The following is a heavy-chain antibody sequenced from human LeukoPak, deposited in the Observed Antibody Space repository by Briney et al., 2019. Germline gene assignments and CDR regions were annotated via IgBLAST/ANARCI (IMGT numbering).Heavy chain of an antibody. CDR2: ISWNSGSI. Sequence: GRSLRLSCAASGFTFDDYAMHWVRQAPGKGLEWVSGISWNSGSIGYADSVKGRFTISRDNAKNSLYLQMNSLRAEDTAVYYCAREASGRGHPTDVWGKGTTVTVSS. J-gene: IGHJ6*04. V-gene: IGHV3-9*01. D-gene: IGHD3-10*01. CDR1: GFTFDDYA. CDR3: AREASGRGHPTDV.